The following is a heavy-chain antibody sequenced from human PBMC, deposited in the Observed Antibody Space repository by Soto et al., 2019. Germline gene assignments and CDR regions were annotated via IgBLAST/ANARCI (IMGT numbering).Heavy chain of an antibody. D-gene: IGHD2-2*01. CDR3: ARWEAEDIVVVPAAHYYYGMDV. J-gene: IGHJ6*02. CDR1: GGTFSSYA. Sequence: QVQLVQSGAEVKKPGSSVKVSCKASGGTFSSYAISWVRQAPGQGLEWMGGIIPIFGTANYGQKFQGRVTITADESTSTAYMGLSSLRSEDTAVYYCARWEAEDIVVVPAAHYYYGMDVWGQGTTVTVSS. V-gene: IGHV1-69*01. CDR2: IIPIFGTA.